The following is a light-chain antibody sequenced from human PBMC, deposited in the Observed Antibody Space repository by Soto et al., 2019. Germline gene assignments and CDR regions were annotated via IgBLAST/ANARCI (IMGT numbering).Light chain of an antibody. CDR1: SSEVGSYNL. CDR2: EGS. V-gene: IGLV2-23*01. Sequence: QSALTQPASVSGSPGQSITISCTGTSSEVGSYNLVSWYQQHPGKAPKLMIYEGSKRPSGVSNRFSGSKSGNTASLTNSGLQAEDEADYYCCAYAGSSTWVFGGGTELAVL. CDR3: CAYAGSSTWV. J-gene: IGLJ3*02.